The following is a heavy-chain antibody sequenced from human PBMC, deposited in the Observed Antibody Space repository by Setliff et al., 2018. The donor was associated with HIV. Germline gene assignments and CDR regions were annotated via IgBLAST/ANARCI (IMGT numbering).Heavy chain of an antibody. CDR3: ARETEVKGYYDSSGSWGLGY. Sequence: ASVKVSCKASGYTFTGYYMHWVRQAPGQGLEWLGWFNPNTGDAKYAHNVQGRLTMTSDTSNSTAYMELNRLRSDDTAVYYCARETEVKGYYDSSGSWGLGYWGQGTLVTVS. CDR1: GYTFTGYY. V-gene: IGHV1-2*02. CDR2: FNPNTGDA. J-gene: IGHJ4*02. D-gene: IGHD3-22*01.